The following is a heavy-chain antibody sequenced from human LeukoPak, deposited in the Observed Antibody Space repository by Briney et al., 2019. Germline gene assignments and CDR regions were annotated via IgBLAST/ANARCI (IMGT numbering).Heavy chain of an antibody. CDR1: GGSISSGSYY. J-gene: IGHJ4*02. CDR3: ARAPGGYLDY. V-gene: IGHV4-61*02. Sequence: TSETLSLTCTVSGGSISSGSYYWSWIRQPAGKGLEWIGRIYTSGSTNYNPSLKSRVTISVDTYKNQFSLKLSSVTAADTAVYYCARAPGGYLDYWGQGTLVTVS. D-gene: IGHD3-16*01. CDR2: IYTSGST.